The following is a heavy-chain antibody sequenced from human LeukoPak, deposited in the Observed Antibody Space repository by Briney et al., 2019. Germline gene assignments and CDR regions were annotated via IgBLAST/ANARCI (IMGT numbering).Heavy chain of an antibody. CDR2: INKDGSEE. V-gene: IGHV3-7*03. Sequence: LSGGSLRLSCAASGFTFSDFYMSWVRQAPGKGLEWVANINKDGSEEKYVDSVKGRFTISRDNAKNSLYLQMSSLRADDTAVYYCARWPHCQDFCGRGTRVTVSS. CDR1: GFTFSDFY. J-gene: IGHJ4*02. CDR3: ARWPHCQDF.